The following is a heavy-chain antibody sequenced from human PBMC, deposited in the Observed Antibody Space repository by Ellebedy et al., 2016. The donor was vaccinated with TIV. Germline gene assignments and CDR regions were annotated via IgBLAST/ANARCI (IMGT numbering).Heavy chain of an antibody. V-gene: IGHV4-59*08. D-gene: IGHD4-17*01. CDR1: GGSISSYY. J-gene: IGHJ5*02. Sequence: MPSETLSLTCTVSGGSISSYYWSWIRQPPGKGLEWIGYIYYSGSTKYNPSLKSRVTISVDTSKNQFSLKLSSVTAADTAVYYCARRNDYGDYINWFDPWGQGTLVTVSS. CDR3: ARRNDYGDYINWFDP. CDR2: IYYSGST.